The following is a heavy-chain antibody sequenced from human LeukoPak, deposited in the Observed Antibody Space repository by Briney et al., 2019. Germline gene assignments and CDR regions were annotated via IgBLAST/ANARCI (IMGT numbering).Heavy chain of an antibody. CDR3: ARLATNYYDSSGYYYDYFDY. D-gene: IGHD3-22*01. CDR1: GFTFSDYY. V-gene: IGHV3-11*01. Sequence: GGSLRLSCAASGFTFSDYYMSWIRQAPGKGLEWVSYISSSGSTIYYADSAKGRFTISRDNAKNSLYLQMNSPRAEDTAVYYCARLATNYYDSSGYYYDYFDYWGQGTLVTVSS. CDR2: ISSSGSTI. J-gene: IGHJ4*02.